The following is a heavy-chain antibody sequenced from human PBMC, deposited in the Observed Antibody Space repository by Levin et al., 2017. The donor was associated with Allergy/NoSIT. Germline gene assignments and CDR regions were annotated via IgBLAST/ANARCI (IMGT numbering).Heavy chain of an antibody. CDR1: GFTFTSYA. CDR3: AKEMHSGSYYGKEAKDS. V-gene: IGHV3-23*01. Sequence: GESLKISCAVSGFTFTSYAMSWVRQAPGKGLEWVSAISGTGGSAFYADSVKGRFSISRDNSKNTLYLQMNSLRAEDTAVYYCAKEMHSGSYYGKEAKDSWGQGALVTVSS. J-gene: IGHJ4*02. CDR2: ISGTGGSA. D-gene: IGHD1-26*01.